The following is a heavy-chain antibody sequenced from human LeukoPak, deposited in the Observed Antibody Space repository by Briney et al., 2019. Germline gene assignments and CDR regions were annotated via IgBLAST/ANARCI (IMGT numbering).Heavy chain of an antibody. CDR2: LSGRSDSI. CDR3: ARDFRYRDSSGYYSFGY. J-gene: IGHJ4*02. CDR1: GFTFTIYR. V-gene: IGHV3-48*02. D-gene: IGHD3-22*01. Sequence: GGSLRLSCAASGFTFTIYRMNWLRQAPGKGLEWVSYLSGRSDSIYYAESVKGRFTISRDNARNSLYLQMNSLRDEDTAVYYCARDFRYRDSSGYYSFGYWGQETLVTVSS.